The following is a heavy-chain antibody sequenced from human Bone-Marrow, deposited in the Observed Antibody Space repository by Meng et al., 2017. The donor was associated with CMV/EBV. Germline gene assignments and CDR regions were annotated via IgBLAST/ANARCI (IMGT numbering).Heavy chain of an antibody. V-gene: IGHV1-2*02. D-gene: IGHD3-3*01. CDR2: TSPNNGGT. J-gene: IGHJ3*02. Sequence: ASVKVSCKASGYTFTDYRMHWVRQAPGQGLEWMGWTSPNNGGTNYVQKFQGRVTMTRDTSISTAYLELNRLTYADTAVYYCASKLYYDFWSAYRGAEGVDPFNIWGQGTAVTVSS. CDR3: ASKLYYDFWSAYRGAEGVDPFNI. CDR1: GYTFTDYR.